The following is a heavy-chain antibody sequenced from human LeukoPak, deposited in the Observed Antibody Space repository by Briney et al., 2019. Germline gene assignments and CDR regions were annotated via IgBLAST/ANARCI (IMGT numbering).Heavy chain of an antibody. D-gene: IGHD2-21*02. CDR2: IYYSGST. V-gene: IGHV4-59*01. J-gene: IGHJ3*02. Sequence: SETLSLTCTVSGGSTSSYYWSWIRQPPGKGLEWIGYIYYSGSTNYNPSLKSRVTISVDTSKIQFSLKLSSVTAADTAVYYCARDRYCGGDCTPGAFDIWGQGTMVTVSS. CDR3: ARDRYCGGDCTPGAFDI. CDR1: GGSTSSYY.